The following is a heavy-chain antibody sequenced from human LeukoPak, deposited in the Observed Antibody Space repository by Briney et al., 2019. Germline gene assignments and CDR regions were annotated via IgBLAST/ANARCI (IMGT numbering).Heavy chain of an antibody. V-gene: IGHV4-39*07. CDR1: GFTFSSYG. J-gene: IGHJ3*02. CDR3: ARAYYDSSGYPDAFDI. D-gene: IGHD3-22*01. Sequence: GSLRLSCAASGFTFSSYGMHWVRQPPGKGLEWIGSIYYSGSTYYNPSLKSRVTISVDTSKNQFSLKLSSVTAADTAVYYCARAYYDSSGYPDAFDIWGQGTMVTVSS. CDR2: IYYSGST.